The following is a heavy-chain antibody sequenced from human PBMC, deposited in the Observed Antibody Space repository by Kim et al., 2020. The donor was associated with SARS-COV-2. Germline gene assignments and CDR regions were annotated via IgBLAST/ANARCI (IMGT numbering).Heavy chain of an antibody. J-gene: IGHJ5*02. CDR2: TYYRSKWHY. V-gene: IGHV6-1*01. D-gene: IGHD3-10*01. CDR1: GDSVSSNIAA. CDR3: ARGYYGSGSSPFDP. Sequence: SQTLSLTCVISGDSVSSNIAAWNWVRQSPSRGLEWLGRTYYRSKWHYDYAASVKSRITINPDTSKNQFSLQLNSVTPEDTAVYYCARGYYGSGSSPFDPWGQGTLVTVSS.